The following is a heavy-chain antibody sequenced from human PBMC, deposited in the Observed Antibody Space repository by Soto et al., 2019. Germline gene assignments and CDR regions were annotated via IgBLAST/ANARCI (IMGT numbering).Heavy chain of an antibody. Sequence: EVQLLESGGGLVQPGGSLRLSCAASGFTFSDYAMSWVRQAPGKGLEWVSTISGSGSNTYYADSVKGRFTISRDNSQNTLYLQMNSLGAEDTAVYYCAKERTGKVDYWGQGTLVTASS. J-gene: IGHJ4*02. CDR2: ISGSGSNT. CDR1: GFTFSDYA. CDR3: AKERTGKVDY. V-gene: IGHV3-23*01.